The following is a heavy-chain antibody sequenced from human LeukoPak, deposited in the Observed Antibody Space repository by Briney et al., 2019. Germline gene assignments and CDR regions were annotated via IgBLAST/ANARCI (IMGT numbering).Heavy chain of an antibody. CDR2: IRYDGSNK. CDR3: ARDRSPDGAADLDY. J-gene: IGHJ4*02. V-gene: IGHV3-30*02. CDR1: GFTFSSYG. Sequence: GGSLRLSCAASGFTFSSYGMHWVRQAPGKGLEWVAFIRYDGSNKYYADSVKGRFTISRDNSKNTLYLQMNSLRAEDTAVYYCARDRSPDGAADLDYWGQGTLVTVSS. D-gene: IGHD6-13*01.